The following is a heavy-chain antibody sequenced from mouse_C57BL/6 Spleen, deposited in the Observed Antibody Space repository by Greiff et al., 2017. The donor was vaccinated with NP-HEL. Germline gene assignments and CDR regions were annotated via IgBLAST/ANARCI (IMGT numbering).Heavy chain of an antibody. Sequence: QVQLKQSGAELARPGASVKLSCKASGYTFTSYGISWVKQRTGQGLEWIGEIYPRSGNTYYNEKFKGKATLTADKSSSTAYMELRSLTSEDSAVYFCARCYGYFYAMDHWGQGTSVTVSS. V-gene: IGHV1-81*01. CDR3: ARCYGYFYAMDH. CDR1: GYTFTSYG. CDR2: IYPRSGNT. D-gene: IGHD2-2*01. J-gene: IGHJ4*01.